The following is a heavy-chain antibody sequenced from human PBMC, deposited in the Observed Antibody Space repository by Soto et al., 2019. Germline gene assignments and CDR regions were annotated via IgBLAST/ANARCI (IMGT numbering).Heavy chain of an antibody. CDR2: IYSGGST. Sequence: GGSLRLSCAASGFTVSSNYMSWVRQAPGKGLEWVSVIYSGGSTYYADSVKGRFTISRDNSKNTLYLQMNSLRAEDTAVYYCARDQRGGSSGWDDYGMDVWGQGTTVTVSS. J-gene: IGHJ6*02. D-gene: IGHD6-19*01. V-gene: IGHV3-53*01. CDR3: ARDQRGGSSGWDDYGMDV. CDR1: GFTVSSNY.